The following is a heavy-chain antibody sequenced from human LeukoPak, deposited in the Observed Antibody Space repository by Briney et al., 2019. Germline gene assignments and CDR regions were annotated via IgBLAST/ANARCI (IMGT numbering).Heavy chain of an antibody. Sequence: GGSLRLSCAASEFTFSSYGMHWVRQAPGKGLEWVAFIRYDGGNKYYADSVKGRFTISRDNAKNSLYLQMNSLRAEDTAVYYCARDSNYDYVWGSYRRGDAFDIWGQGTMVTVSS. CDR3: ARDSNYDYVWGSYRRGDAFDI. V-gene: IGHV3-30*02. CDR1: EFTFSSYG. CDR2: IRYDGGNK. D-gene: IGHD3-16*02. J-gene: IGHJ3*02.